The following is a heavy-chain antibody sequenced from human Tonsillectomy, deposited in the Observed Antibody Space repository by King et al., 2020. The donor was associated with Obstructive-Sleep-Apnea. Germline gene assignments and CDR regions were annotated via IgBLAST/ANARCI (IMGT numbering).Heavy chain of an antibody. Sequence: VQLQESGPGLVKPSETLSLTCIVSGGSLSSYYWNWIRQPAGKGMEWIGRIHTSGSTKYNPSLKSRVTMSVDTSKNQFSLKLSSVTAADTAVYYCASWKVRGVIQEYWGQGTLVTVSS. D-gene: IGHD3-10*01. J-gene: IGHJ4*02. V-gene: IGHV4-4*07. CDR2: IHTSGST. CDR1: GGSLSSYY. CDR3: ASWKVRGVIQEY.